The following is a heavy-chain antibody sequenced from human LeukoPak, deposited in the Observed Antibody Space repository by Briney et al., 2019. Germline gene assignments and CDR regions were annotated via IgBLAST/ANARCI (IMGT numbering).Heavy chain of an antibody. J-gene: IGHJ4*02. Sequence: GGSLRLSCAASGFTFSSYAMSWVRQAPARGLEWVSSLRGDGETFYADSVKGRFTLSRDHSRNTVYLHLNNLRVEDTAVYYCTKASWVSSADAVLWGQGTVVTVS. CDR3: TKASWVSSADAVL. CDR1: GFTFSSYA. CDR2: LRGDGET. D-gene: IGHD6-13*01. V-gene: IGHV3-23*01.